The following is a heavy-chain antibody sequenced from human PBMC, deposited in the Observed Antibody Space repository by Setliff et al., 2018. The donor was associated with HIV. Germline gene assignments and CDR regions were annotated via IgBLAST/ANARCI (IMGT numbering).Heavy chain of an antibody. CDR1: GGTFSNYA. Sequence: AASVKVSCKASGGTFSNYAISWVRQAPGQGLEWMGGINPNSGGTNYAQKFQGRVTMTRDTSISTAYMELSRLRSDDTAVYYCARGTRVGANDAFDIWGQGTMVTVSS. D-gene: IGHD1-26*01. J-gene: IGHJ3*02. CDR3: ARGTRVGANDAFDI. CDR2: INPNSGGT. V-gene: IGHV1-2*02.